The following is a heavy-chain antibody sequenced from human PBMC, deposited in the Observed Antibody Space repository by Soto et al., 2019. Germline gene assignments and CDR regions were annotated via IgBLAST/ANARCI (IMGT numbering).Heavy chain of an antibody. CDR2: IKQDGSEK. CDR1: GFTFSSYW. J-gene: IGHJ4*02. Sequence: GGSLRLSCAASGFTFSSYWMSWVRQAPGKGLEWVANIKQDGSEKYYVDSVKGRFTISRDNAKNSLYLQMNSLRAEDTAVYYCATSPDFWSGTIDYWGQGTLVTVSS. V-gene: IGHV3-7*03. D-gene: IGHD3-3*01. CDR3: ATSPDFWSGTIDY.